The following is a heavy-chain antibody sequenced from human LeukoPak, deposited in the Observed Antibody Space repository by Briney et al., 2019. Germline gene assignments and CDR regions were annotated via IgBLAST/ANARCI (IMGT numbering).Heavy chain of an antibody. CDR3: ARDIVVVPAALPIKNYYYDGMDV. Sequence: GGPLRLSCVASGFPFSSYAMHWVRHAPGKGLEWVAVISYDGSNKYYADSVKGRFTISRDNSKNTLYLQMNSLRAEDTAVYYCARDIVVVPAALPIKNYYYDGMDVWGQGATVTVSS. V-gene: IGHV3-30*04. CDR1: GFPFSSYA. J-gene: IGHJ6*02. D-gene: IGHD2-2*01. CDR2: ISYDGSNK.